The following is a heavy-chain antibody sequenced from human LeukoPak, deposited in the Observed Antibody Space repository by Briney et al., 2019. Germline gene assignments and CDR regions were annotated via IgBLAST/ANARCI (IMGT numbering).Heavy chain of an antibody. CDR2: IYYSGST. CDR3: AREGVVTAPEPFDI. CDR1: GGSISSGVYY. D-gene: IGHD2-21*02. Sequence: SQTLSLTCTVSGGSISSGVYYWSWIRQHPGKGLEWIGYIYYSGSTYYNPSLKSRVTISVDTSKNQFSLKLSSVTAADTAVYYCAREGVVTAPEPFDIWGQGTMVTVSS. J-gene: IGHJ3*02. V-gene: IGHV4-31*03.